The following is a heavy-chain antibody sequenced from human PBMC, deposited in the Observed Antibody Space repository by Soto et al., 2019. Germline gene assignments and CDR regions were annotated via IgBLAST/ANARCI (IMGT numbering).Heavy chain of an antibody. D-gene: IGHD2-2*01. Sequence: PGESLKISCKGSGYSFTSYWIGWVRQMPEKGLEWMGIIYPGDSDTRYSPSFQGQVTISADKSISTAYLQWSSLKASDTAMYYCARRPDIVVVPAAPGIAAAGNPDSASDIWGQGTMVTVSS. V-gene: IGHV5-51*01. CDR1: GYSFTSYW. J-gene: IGHJ3*02. CDR3: ARRPDIVVVPAAPGIAAAGNPDSASDI. CDR2: IYPGDSDT.